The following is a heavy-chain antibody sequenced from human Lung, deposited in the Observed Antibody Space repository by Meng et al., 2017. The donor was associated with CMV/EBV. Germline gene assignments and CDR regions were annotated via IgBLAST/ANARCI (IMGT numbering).Heavy chain of an antibody. CDR1: GGSISSGGYY. Sequence: VPLTEVGPGLVKPSQTLSLTCTVSGGSISSGGYYWSWIRQHPGKGLEWIGYIHSSGSTYYNPSLRSRLTISVDTSKNQFSLKLSSVTAADTAVYYCARASYGSGSPLGESWFDPWGQGTLVTVSS. CDR3: ARASYGSGSPLGESWFDP. J-gene: IGHJ5*02. V-gene: IGHV4-31*03. D-gene: IGHD3-10*01. CDR2: IHSSGST.